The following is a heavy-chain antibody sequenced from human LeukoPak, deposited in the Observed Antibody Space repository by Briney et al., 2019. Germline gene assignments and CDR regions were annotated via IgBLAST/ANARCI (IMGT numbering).Heavy chain of an antibody. CDR1: GFTFSSYG. Sequence: PGGSLRLSCAASGFTFSSYGMPWVRQAPGKGLEWVAVIWYDGSNKYYADSVKGRFTVPRDNSKNTLYLQMNSLRAEDTAVYYCARADYGGNSLLAFDIWGQGTVVTVSS. J-gene: IGHJ3*02. V-gene: IGHV3-33*01. CDR2: IWYDGSNK. D-gene: IGHD4-23*01. CDR3: ARADYGGNSLLAFDI.